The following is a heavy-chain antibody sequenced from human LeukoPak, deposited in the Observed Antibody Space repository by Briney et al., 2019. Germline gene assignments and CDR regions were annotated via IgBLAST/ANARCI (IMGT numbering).Heavy chain of an antibody. J-gene: IGHJ4*02. V-gene: IGHV4-39*01. Sequence: PSETLSLTCTVSGGSISSSSYYWGWIRQPPGKGLEWIGSIYYSETTYYDPSLKSRVTISVDTSKTQFSLKLSSVTAADTAVYYCARHPYNGNFKGYFDYWGQGTLVTVSS. D-gene: IGHD1-7*01. CDR1: GGSISSSSYY. CDR2: IYYSETT. CDR3: ARHPYNGNFKGYFDY.